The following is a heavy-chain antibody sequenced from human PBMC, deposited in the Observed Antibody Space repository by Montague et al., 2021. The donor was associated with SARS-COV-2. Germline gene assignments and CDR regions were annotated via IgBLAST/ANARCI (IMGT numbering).Heavy chain of an antibody. CDR2: INHYGST. J-gene: IGHJ6*02. V-gene: IGHV4-34*01. CDR1: GGSFSGNY. D-gene: IGHD4-11*01. Sequence: SETLSLTCAVYGGSFSGNYWSWFRQPPGKGLEWFVEINHYGSTNXNPSLKSGVTMSVDTSKNQFSLKLSSVTAADTAVYYCARVLPVTTLLCYFGMSVWVQETTVTVSS. CDR3: ARVLPVTTLLCYFGMSV.